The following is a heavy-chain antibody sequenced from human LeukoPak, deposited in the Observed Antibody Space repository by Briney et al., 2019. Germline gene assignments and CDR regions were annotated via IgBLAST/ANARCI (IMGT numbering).Heavy chain of an antibody. V-gene: IGHV4-34*01. D-gene: IGHD2-15*01. CDR3: ATSSLGYCSGGSCANWFDP. CDR2: INHSGST. Sequence: SETLSLTCAVYGGSFSGYYWSWIRQPPGKGLEWIGEINHSGSTNYNPSLKSRVTISVDTSKNQFSLKLSSVTAADTPVYYCATSSLGYCSGGSCANWFDPWGQGTLVTVSS. J-gene: IGHJ5*02. CDR1: GGSFSGYY.